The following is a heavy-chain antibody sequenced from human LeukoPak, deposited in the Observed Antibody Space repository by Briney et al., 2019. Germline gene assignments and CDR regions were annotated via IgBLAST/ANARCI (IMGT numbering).Heavy chain of an antibody. CDR1: GDSVSSNSAA. CDR2: TYYRSKLYN. Sequence: SQTLSLTCAISGDSVSSNSAAWNWIRQSPSRGLEWLGRTYYRSKLYNDYAVSVRSRITVKADTSKNRFSLQLNSVTPEDTALYYCARGWGYCSGGSCHVFDSWGQGTLVTVSS. CDR3: ARGWGYCSGGSCHVFDS. J-gene: IGHJ4*02. V-gene: IGHV6-1*01. D-gene: IGHD2-15*01.